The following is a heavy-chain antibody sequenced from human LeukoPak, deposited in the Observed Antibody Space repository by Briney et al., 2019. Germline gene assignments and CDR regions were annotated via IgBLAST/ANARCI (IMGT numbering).Heavy chain of an antibody. J-gene: IGHJ5*02. D-gene: IGHD2-15*01. CDR2: IGGGGCIT. CDR1: GSAFNNYA. V-gene: IGHV3-23*01. CDR3: AKGMVPGFDP. Sequence: GGSLRLSCTALGSAFNNYAMSWCRKAPGKGLDGLASIGGGGCITYSADSVKGRFTISRDNSNNTAYLQLNSLRAADTAVYYCAKGMVPGFDPWGQGPLVTVSS.